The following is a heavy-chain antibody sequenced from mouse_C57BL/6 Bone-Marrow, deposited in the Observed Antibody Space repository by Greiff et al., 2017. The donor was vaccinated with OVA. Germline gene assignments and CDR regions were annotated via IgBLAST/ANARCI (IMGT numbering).Heavy chain of an antibody. V-gene: IGHV5-4*01. CDR2: ISDGGSYT. CDR3: AREDYSKGAY. D-gene: IGHD2-5*01. Sequence: DVMLVESGGGLVKPGGSLKLSCAASGFTFSSYAMSWVRQTPEKRLEWVATISDGGSYTYYPDNVKGRFTISRDNAKNNLYLQMSHLKSEDTAMYYCAREDYSKGAYWGQGTLVTVSA. CDR1: GFTFSSYA. J-gene: IGHJ3*01.